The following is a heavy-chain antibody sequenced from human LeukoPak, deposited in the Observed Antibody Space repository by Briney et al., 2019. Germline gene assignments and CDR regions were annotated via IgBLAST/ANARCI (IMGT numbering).Heavy chain of an antibody. J-gene: IGHJ4*02. Sequence: SVKVSCKASGGTFSSYAISWVRQAPGQGLEWMGGIIRIFGTANYAQKFQGRVTITTDESTSTAYMELSSLRSEDTAVYYCATPGDYNGSGSYYNDNDYWGQGTLVTVSS. CDR3: ATPGDYNGSGSYYNDNDY. CDR1: GGTFSSYA. V-gene: IGHV1-69*05. D-gene: IGHD3-10*01. CDR2: IIRIFGTA.